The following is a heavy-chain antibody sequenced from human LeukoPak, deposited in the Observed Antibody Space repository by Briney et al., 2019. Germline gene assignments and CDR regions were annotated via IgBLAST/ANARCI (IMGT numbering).Heavy chain of an antibody. D-gene: IGHD6-6*01. V-gene: IGHV4-39*07. CDR2: ISDSGNT. CDR3: AREGTARYYHGMDV. J-gene: IGHJ6*02. Sequence: SEAQSLTCTVSGGSISSRSYYWGWIRQPPGKGLEWIGKISDSGNTYYSPSLRSRVTISIDMSKNQFSLKVSSVTAADTAVYYCAREGTARYYHGMDVWGQGITVTVSS. CDR1: GGSISSRSYY.